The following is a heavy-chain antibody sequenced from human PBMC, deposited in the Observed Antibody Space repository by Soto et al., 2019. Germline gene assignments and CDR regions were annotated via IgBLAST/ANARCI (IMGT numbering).Heavy chain of an antibody. CDR2: GGSGGSR. D-gene: IGHD3-10*01. V-gene: IGHV3-23*01. CDR3: VKFRGRAYPYYYMDV. J-gene: IGHJ6*03. Sequence: DVQLLESGGGLVQWGGSLRLSCVTSGFTFSTYGMTWVRQAPGKGLEWVSYGGSGGSRYYAESVKGRFTISRDNSKNTLSLEMNSLRAEDRATYYCVKFRGRAYPYYYMDVWGKGKTVTVSS. CDR1: GFTFSTYG.